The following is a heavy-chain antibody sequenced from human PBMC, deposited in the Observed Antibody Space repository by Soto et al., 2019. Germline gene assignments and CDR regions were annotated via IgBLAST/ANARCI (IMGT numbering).Heavy chain of an antibody. CDR1: GGSISSYY. D-gene: IGHD3-10*01. J-gene: IGHJ3*02. CDR2: IYYSGST. Sequence: QVQLQESGPGLVKPSETLSLTCTVSGGSISSYYWSWIRQPPGKGLEWIGYIYYSGSTNYNPSLKSRFTISVDTARTHFSLKRSSVTAADTAVYYCAGVWGGAFDTWGQGTRVTVSS. V-gene: IGHV4-59*01. CDR3: AGVWGGAFDT.